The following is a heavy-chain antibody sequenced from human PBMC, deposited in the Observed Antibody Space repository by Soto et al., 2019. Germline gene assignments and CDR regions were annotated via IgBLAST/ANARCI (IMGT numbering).Heavy chain of an antibody. CDR2: ISAYNGNT. CDR3: ARHPYSSASSLVVFEY. V-gene: IGHV1-18*01. D-gene: IGHD6-19*01. Sequence: ASVKVSCKASGYTLTSYGISWVRQAPGQGLEWMGWISAYNGNTNYAQKLQGRVTMTTDPYTSTAYMELRSLRSDDTAVYYWARHPYSSASSLVVFEYLGQGAMVTVSS. J-gene: IGHJ4*02. CDR1: GYTLTSYG.